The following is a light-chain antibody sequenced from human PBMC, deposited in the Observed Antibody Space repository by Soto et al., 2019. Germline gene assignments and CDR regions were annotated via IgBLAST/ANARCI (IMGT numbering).Light chain of an antibody. CDR2: DVS. J-gene: IGLJ3*02. Sequence: HSVLTQPASVSGSPGQSITISCTGTSSDVGSYNYVSWYQQHPGKAPKLMIYDVSHRPSGVSNRFSGSKSGHTASLTISGLQAEDEADYYCTSYTTSTTRVFGGGTQLTVL. CDR1: SSDVGSYNY. V-gene: IGLV2-14*01. CDR3: TSYTTSTTRV.